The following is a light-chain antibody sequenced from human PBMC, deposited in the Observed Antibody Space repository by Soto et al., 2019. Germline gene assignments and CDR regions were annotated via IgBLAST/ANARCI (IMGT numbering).Light chain of an antibody. Sequence: EIVLTQSPGTLSLSPGERATLSCRASQSVTSSFLVWYQQKPGQAPRLLIYGAFRRATGIPDRFSGSGSGPPFTLTISRLEPEDFAVYYCQHYGSSLLTFGGGTKVEIK. V-gene: IGKV3-20*01. CDR3: QHYGSSLLT. CDR2: GAF. J-gene: IGKJ4*01. CDR1: QSVTSSF.